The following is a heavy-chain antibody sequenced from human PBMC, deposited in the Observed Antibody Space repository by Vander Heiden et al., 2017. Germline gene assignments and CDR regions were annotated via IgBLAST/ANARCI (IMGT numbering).Heavy chain of an antibody. J-gene: IGHJ4*02. D-gene: IGHD5-18*01. V-gene: IGHV3-23*01. CDR3: AKAKGYSYAPYYFDY. CDR2: ISGSGGST. Sequence: EVQLLESGGGLVQPGGSLRLSCAASGFPFSSYAMSWVRQAPGKGLEWVSAISGSGGSTYYADSVKGRFTISRDNSKNTLYLQMNSLRAEDTAVYYCAKAKGYSYAPYYFDYWGQGTLVTVSS. CDR1: GFPFSSYA.